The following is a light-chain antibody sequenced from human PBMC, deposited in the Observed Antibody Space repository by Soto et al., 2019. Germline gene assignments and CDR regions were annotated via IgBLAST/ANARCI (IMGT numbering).Light chain of an antibody. CDR3: SSYTSSSTLV. CDR2: EVS. CDR1: SSDFGGYNY. V-gene: IGLV2-14*01. J-gene: IGLJ1*01. Sequence: QSVLTQPDSVSGSPGQTITISCAGTSSDFGGYNYVSWYHQHPGKAPKLLIYEVSNRPSGVSNRSSGSKSGNTASLTISGLQAEDEADYYCSSYTSSSTLVFGSGTKVTVL.